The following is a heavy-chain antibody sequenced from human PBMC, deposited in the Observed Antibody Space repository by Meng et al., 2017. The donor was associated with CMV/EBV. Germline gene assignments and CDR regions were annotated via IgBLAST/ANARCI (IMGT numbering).Heavy chain of an antibody. V-gene: IGHV1-2*02. D-gene: IGHD3-22*01. CDR2: INPNSGGT. J-gene: IGHJ5*02. Sequence: QVQLVQSGAEVKKPGASAKVCCKASGYTFTGYYMHWVRQAPGQGLEWMGWINPNSGGTNYAQKFQGRVTMTRDTSISTAYMELSRLRSDDTAVYYCARDHYYDSSGYYSDVGPWGQGTLVTVSS. CDR3: ARDHYYDSSGYYSDVGP. CDR1: GYTFTGYY.